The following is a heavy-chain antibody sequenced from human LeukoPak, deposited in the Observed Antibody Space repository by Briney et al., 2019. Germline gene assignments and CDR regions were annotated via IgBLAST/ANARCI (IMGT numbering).Heavy chain of an antibody. CDR3: ARGPNYYDSSGYPVSAFDI. V-gene: IGHV4-38-2*02. CDR1: GYSISSGYY. Sequence: SETLSLTCTVSGYSISSGYYWGWIRQPPGKGLEWIGSIYHSGSTYYNPSLKSRVTISVDTSKNQFSLKLSSVTAADTAVYYCARGPNYYDSSGYPVSAFDIWGQGTMVTVSS. D-gene: IGHD3-22*01. J-gene: IGHJ3*02. CDR2: IYHSGST.